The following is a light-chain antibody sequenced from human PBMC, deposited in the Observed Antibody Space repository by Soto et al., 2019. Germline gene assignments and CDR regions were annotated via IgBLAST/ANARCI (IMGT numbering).Light chain of an antibody. J-gene: IGKJ1*01. CDR2: KAC. V-gene: IGKV1-5*03. CDR3: QQYNSYQWT. CDR1: QSISSR. Sequence: DIQMTQSPSTLSASVGDRVTITCRASQSISSRLPWYQQKPGKAPKLLIYKACSLESGVPSRFRGSGSRTEFHLTNSSLQPDEFATDHSQQYNSYQWTLGQGTKEEIK.